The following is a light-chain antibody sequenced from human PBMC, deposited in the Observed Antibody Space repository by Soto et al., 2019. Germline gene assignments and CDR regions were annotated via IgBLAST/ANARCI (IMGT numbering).Light chain of an antibody. Sequence: GTLSLSPGERATLSCRASQSIKRSSLAWYQQKPGQAPRLLIYGASSRATGIPDRFSGSGSGTDSTLTISRLEPEDFAVYYCHQYGSFPPWTFGQGTKVDIK. V-gene: IGKV3-20*01. CDR3: HQYGSFPPWT. J-gene: IGKJ1*01. CDR2: GAS. CDR1: QSIKRSS.